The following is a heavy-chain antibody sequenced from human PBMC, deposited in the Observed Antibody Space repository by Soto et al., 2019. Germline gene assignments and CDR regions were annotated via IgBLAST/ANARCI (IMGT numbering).Heavy chain of an antibody. Sequence: SETLSLTCTVSGGSISSGDYYWSWIRQPPGKGLEWIGYIYYSGSTYYNPSLKSRITISVDTSKNQFSLELRSVTAADTAVYYCARDSVAEIGYWGQGILVTVSS. J-gene: IGHJ4*02. CDR3: ARDSVAEIGY. CDR1: GGSISSGDYY. D-gene: IGHD2-15*01. V-gene: IGHV4-30-4*01. CDR2: IYYSGST.